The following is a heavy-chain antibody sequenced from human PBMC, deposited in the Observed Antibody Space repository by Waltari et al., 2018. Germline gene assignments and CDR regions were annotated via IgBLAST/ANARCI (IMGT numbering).Heavy chain of an antibody. D-gene: IGHD2-2*02. CDR1: EFTFSSYS. V-gene: IGHV3-7*01. Sequence: EVQLVESGGGLVQPGGSLRLSCAASEFTFSSYSMNWVRQAPGKGLEWVANIKQDGSEKYYVDSVKGRFTISRDNAKNSLYLQMNSLRAEDTAVYYCARGSRYPYYYYGMDVWGQGTTVTVSS. CDR3: ARGSRYPYYYYGMDV. J-gene: IGHJ6*02. CDR2: IKQDGSEK.